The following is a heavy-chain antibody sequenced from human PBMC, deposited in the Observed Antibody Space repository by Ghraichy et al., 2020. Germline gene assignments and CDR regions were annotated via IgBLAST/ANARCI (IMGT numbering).Heavy chain of an antibody. CDR2: IYPGDSDT. D-gene: IGHD2-2*01. CDR3: ARRCCSSTSCSTKHAFDI. J-gene: IGHJ3*02. V-gene: IGHV5-51*01. CDR1: GYSFPSYW. Sequence: GESLNISCKGSGYSFPSYWIGWVRQMPGKGLEWMGIIYPGDSDTRYSPSFQGQVTISADRSVSTAYLQWTSLKASDTAMYYCARRCCSSTSCSTKHAFDIWGQGTRVTVSS.